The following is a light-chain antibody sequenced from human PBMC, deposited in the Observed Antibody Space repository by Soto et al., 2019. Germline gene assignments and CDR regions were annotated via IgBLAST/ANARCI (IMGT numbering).Light chain of an antibody. J-gene: IGKJ4*01. CDR1: QSVSSY. Sequence: EIVLTQSPATLSLSPGERATLSCRASQSVSSYLAWYQQKPGQAPRLLIYDASNRATGIPARFSGSGSGTGFTLTISSLETEDFAVYYCQQRSNWPLTFGGGTRVDI. CDR3: QQRSNWPLT. V-gene: IGKV3-11*01. CDR2: DAS.